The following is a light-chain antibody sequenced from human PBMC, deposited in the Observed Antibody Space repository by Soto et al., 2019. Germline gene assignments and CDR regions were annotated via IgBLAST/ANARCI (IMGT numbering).Light chain of an antibody. CDR1: ESVISDS. V-gene: IGKV3-20*01. CDR3: QQYVTPPFT. Sequence: EIVLTQSPGTLSLSPGEGATLSCKASESVISDSLAWYQRKPGQAPRLLIYGASNRPTGISDRFSGSGSGTDFTLTITRLEPEDFAVYYCQQYVTPPFTFGQGTKLEIK. CDR2: GAS. J-gene: IGKJ2*01.